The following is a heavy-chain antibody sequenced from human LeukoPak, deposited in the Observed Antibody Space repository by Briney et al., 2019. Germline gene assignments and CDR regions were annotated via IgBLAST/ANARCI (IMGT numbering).Heavy chain of an antibody. J-gene: IGHJ1*01. CDR3: AKSEGMATGQPEYFQH. D-gene: IGHD5-24*01. CDR1: GFTFSSYA. Sequence: GASLRLSCAASGFTFSSYAMSWVRQAPGKGLEWVSAISGSGGSTYYADSVKGRSTISRDNSKNTLYLQMNSLRAEDTAVYYCAKSEGMATGQPEYFQHWGQGTLVTVSS. CDR2: ISGSGGST. V-gene: IGHV3-23*01.